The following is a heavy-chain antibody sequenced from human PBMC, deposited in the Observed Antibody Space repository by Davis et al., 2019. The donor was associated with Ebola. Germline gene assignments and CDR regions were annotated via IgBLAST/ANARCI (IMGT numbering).Heavy chain of an antibody. J-gene: IGHJ4*02. CDR3: ARDFRGSKGI. CDR1: GGSISSYY. Sequence: SETLSLTCTVSGGSISSYYWSWIRQPPGKGLEWIGYIYYSGSTNYNPSLKSRVTISVDTSKNQFSLKLSSVTAADTAVYYCARDFRGSKGIWGQGTLVTVSS. CDR2: IYYSGST. D-gene: IGHD5-24*01. V-gene: IGHV4-59*01.